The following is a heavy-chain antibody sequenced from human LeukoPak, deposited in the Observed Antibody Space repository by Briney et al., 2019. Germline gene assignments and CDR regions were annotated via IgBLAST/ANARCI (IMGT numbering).Heavy chain of an antibody. CDR2: VYNRGTT. CDR1: GDSINNGFYY. V-gene: IGHV4-31*03. Sequence: SQTLSLTCSVSGDSINNGFYYWTWIRQRPHKGLQWLGYVYNRGTTYYNPSLESRLTMSLDASQNVFSLRLTSVTAADTAVYYCARSIRGGYNALANWGQGTRVTVSS. J-gene: IGHJ4*02. D-gene: IGHD3-10*01. CDR3: ARSIRGGYNALAN.